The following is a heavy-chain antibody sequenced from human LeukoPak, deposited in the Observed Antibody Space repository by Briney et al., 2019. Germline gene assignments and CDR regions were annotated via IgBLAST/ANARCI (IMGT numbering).Heavy chain of an antibody. Sequence: PGGSLRLSCAASGFTFNNYVMSWVRKAPGKGLEWVSAMGGGGTTYYADYVKGRFTISRDTSNNTLYLQMNSLRAEDTAIYYCAKAGRPQAVAGWIDYWGQGTLVTVSS. CDR3: AKAGRPQAVAGWIDY. D-gene: IGHD6-19*01. CDR1: GFTFNNYV. V-gene: IGHV3-23*01. J-gene: IGHJ4*02. CDR2: MGGGGTT.